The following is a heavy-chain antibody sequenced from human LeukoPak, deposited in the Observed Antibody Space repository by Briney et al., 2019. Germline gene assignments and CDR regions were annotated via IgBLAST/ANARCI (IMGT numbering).Heavy chain of an antibody. J-gene: IGHJ6*03. D-gene: IGHD3-10*01. CDR1: GYTFTSYG. V-gene: IGHV1-18*01. CDR3: ARGPSITMIRGGQWYYYMDV. Sequence: ASVKVSCKASGYTFTSYGISWVRQAPGQGLEWMGWISAYNGNTNYAQKLQGRVTMTTDTSTSTAYMELRSLRSDDTAVYYCARGPSITMIRGGQWYYYMDVWGKGTTVTISS. CDR2: ISAYNGNT.